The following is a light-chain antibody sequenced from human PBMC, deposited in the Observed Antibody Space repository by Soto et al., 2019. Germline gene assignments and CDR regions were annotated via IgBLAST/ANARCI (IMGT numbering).Light chain of an antibody. V-gene: IGKV2-30*01. CDR2: KVS. J-gene: IGKJ2*01. Sequence: DPVLTQSPLSLPVTLGQPASISCTSSQSLVYSDGNTYLTWFQQRPGQSPRRLIYKVSERDSGVPDRFSGSGSGTDFTLKISRVEAEDVAIYYCMQGTHWYTFGQGTKLEIK. CDR1: QSLVYSDGNTY. CDR3: MQGTHWYT.